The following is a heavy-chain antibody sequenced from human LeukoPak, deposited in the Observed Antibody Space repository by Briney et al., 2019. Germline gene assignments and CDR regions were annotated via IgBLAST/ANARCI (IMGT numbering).Heavy chain of an antibody. CDR3: ARDVLAAIAAAGLVSWFDP. CDR2: TYHSGST. V-gene: IGHV4-30-2*01. CDR1: GGSISGGGYY. Sequence: SETLCLTCTVSGGSISGGGYYWSWIRQPPGKGLEWIGYTYHSGSTYYNPSLKSRVTISVDRSKNQFSLNLISVTAADTAVYYCARDVLAAIAAAGLVSWFDPWGQGTLVTVSS. D-gene: IGHD6-13*01. J-gene: IGHJ5*02.